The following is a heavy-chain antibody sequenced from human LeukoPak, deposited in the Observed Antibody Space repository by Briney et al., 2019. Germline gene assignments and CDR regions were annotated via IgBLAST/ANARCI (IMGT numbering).Heavy chain of an antibody. J-gene: IGHJ4*02. CDR2: IIPIFGTA. CDR1: GGTFSSYA. V-gene: IGHV1-69*05. D-gene: IGHD1-14*01. Sequence: ASVKVSCKASGGTFSSYAISWVRQAPGQGLEWMGGIIPIFGTANYAQKFQGRVTITTDESTSTAYMELSSLRSEDTAVYYCAITPYLERGPLPYWGQGTLVTVSS. CDR3: AITPYLERGPLPY.